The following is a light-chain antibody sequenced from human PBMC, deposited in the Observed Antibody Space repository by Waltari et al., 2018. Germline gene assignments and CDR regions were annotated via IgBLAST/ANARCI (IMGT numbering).Light chain of an antibody. CDR1: QGVSTY. CDR3: QQYHDYPWT. Sequence: AIRMTQSPSSLSASIGHRVTIPCRASQGVSTYLAWYQQKPGKAPSLLIHAASTLQSGVPSRFSGSGTGTDFTLTITCLQSEDFATYYCQQYHDYPWTFGQGTKVDI. V-gene: IGKV1-8*01. J-gene: IGKJ1*01. CDR2: AAS.